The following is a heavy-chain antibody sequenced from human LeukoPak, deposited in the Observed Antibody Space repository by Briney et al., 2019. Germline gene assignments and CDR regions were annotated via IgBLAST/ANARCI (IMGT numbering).Heavy chain of an antibody. Sequence: PGGSLRLSCAASGFTFSSYAMSWVRQAPGKGLEWVSTISGSGDNTYYAGSVKGRFTISRDNSKNTLYLQMNSLRAEDTAVYYCAKGCGGTCYSSYDHWGQGTLVTVSS. CDR1: GFTFSSYA. CDR2: ISGSGDNT. CDR3: AKGCGGTCYSSYDH. J-gene: IGHJ4*02. D-gene: IGHD2-21*02. V-gene: IGHV3-23*01.